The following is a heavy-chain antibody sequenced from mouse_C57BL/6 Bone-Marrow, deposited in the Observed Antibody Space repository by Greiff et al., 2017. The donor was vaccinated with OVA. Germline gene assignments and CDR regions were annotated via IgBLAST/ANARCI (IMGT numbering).Heavy chain of an antibody. J-gene: IGHJ2*01. V-gene: IGHV1-81*01. CDR3: ARGGLDY. CDR2: ISPRSGNT. D-gene: IGHD1-1*02. Sequence: QVQLQQSGAELARPGASVKLSCKASGYTFTSYGISWVKQRTGQGLEWIGEISPRSGNTNYKGKFKGKATLTADKSSSTAYMELRSLTSEDSAVYFCARGGLDYWGQGTTLTVSS. CDR1: GYTFTSYG.